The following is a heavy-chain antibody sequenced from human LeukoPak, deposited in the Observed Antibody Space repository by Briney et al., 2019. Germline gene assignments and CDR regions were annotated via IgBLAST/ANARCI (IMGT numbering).Heavy chain of an antibody. CDR1: GFTYDDYA. D-gene: IGHD6-19*01. V-gene: IGHV3-43D*03. CDR2: ISWNSGTT. J-gene: IGHJ5*02. Sequence: GGSLRLSCVASGFTYDDYAMHWVRQAPGKGLEWVSFISWNSGTTFYADSVKGRFTISRDNNKNSLYLQMNSLRVEDTALYYCVKDGSSGWYFNWFDPWGQGTLVTVCS. CDR3: VKDGSSGWYFNWFDP.